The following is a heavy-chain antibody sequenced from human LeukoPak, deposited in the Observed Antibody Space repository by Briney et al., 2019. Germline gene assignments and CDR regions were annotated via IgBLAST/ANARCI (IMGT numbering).Heavy chain of an antibody. CDR2: INWNGGST. V-gene: IGHV3-20*04. CDR3: AREKNDFWCGYYYYYMDV. J-gene: IGHJ6*03. Sequence: GGSLRLSCAASGFTFDDYGMSWVRQAPGKGLEWVSGINWNGGSTGYADSVKGRFTISRDNAKNSLYLQMNSLRAEDTALYYCAREKNDFWCGYYYYYMDVWGKGTTVTVSS. CDR1: GFTFDDYG. D-gene: IGHD3-3*01.